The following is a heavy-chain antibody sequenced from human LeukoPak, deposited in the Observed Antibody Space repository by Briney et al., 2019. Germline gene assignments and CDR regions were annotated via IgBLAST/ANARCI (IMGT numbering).Heavy chain of an antibody. CDR2: IYPGDSDT. CDR3: VRPVNYGDHGDY. V-gene: IGHV5-51*01. CDR1: GYSFSSYW. Sequence: GESLKISCKGSGYSFSSYWIGWVRQMPGKGLEWMGIIYPGDSDTRYSPSFQGQVTISADKSISTAYLQWSSLRASDTAMYYFVRPVNYGDHGDYWGQGTLVTVSS. D-gene: IGHD4-17*01. J-gene: IGHJ4*02.